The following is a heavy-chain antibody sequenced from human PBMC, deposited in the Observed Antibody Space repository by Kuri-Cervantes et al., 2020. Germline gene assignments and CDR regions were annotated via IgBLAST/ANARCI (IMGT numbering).Heavy chain of an antibody. Sequence: GGSLRLSCAASGFTFSNAWMVWVRQAPGKGLQWVGRIKSKTDGGTADYAAPVKGRFTISRDDSKNTLYLQMNSLKTEDTAVYYCTTDVRYYYDSSGYYRFDYWGQGTLVTVSS. V-gene: IGHV3-15*01. CDR2: IKSKTDGGTA. CDR3: TTDVRYYYDSSGYYRFDY. CDR1: GFTFSNAW. D-gene: IGHD3-22*01. J-gene: IGHJ4*02.